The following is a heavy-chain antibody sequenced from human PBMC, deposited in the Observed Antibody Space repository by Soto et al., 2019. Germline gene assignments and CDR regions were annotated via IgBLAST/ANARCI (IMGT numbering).Heavy chain of an antibody. Sequence: EVQLLESGGGLVQPGGSLRLSCAASGFSFSNYAMSWVRQAPGKGLEWVSSLSGSGDKTYYADSVKGRFTISRDNSKNTVYLQMNTLTAEDTAVYYCAKDLGPGGAVVRGPINAYWGQGILVTVSS. D-gene: IGHD3-10*01. CDR2: LSGSGDKT. CDR3: AKDLGPGGAVVRGPINAY. J-gene: IGHJ4*02. V-gene: IGHV3-23*01. CDR1: GFSFSNYA.